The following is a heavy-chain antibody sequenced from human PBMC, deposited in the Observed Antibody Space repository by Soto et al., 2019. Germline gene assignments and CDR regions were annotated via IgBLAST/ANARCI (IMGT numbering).Heavy chain of an antibody. CDR3: ARKMPARIGVVILNWSDP. CDR2: INHSGST. V-gene: IGHV4-34*01. Sequence: QVQLQQWGAGLLKPSETLSLTCAVYGGSFSGYYWSWIRQPPGKGLEWIGEINHSGSTNYNPSLKTRVTISVETSKHPLSRMLSSVTAEDTAVYYCARKMPARIGVVILNWSDPWGQGTLVTVSS. CDR1: GGSFSGYY. D-gene: IGHD3-22*01. J-gene: IGHJ5*02.